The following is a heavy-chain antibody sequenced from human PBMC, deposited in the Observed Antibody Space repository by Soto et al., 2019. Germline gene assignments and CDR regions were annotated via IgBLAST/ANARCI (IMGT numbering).Heavy chain of an antibody. CDR3: AIDHSIGHPGYGMDV. V-gene: IGHV1-18*01. CDR2: ISAYNGNT. Sequence: QVQLVQSGAEVKKPGASVKVSCKASGYTFTSYGISWVRQAPGQGLEWMGWISAYNGNTNYAQKMQGRVTMTTDTSTSTAYMELRSLRSDDTAVYYFAIDHSIGHPGYGMDVWGQGTTVTVSS. D-gene: IGHD4-4*01. J-gene: IGHJ6*02. CDR1: GYTFTSYG.